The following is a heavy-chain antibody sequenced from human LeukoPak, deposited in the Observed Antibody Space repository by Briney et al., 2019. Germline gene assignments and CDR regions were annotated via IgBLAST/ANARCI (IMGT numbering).Heavy chain of an antibody. CDR3: ARPLAVAANWFDP. J-gene: IGHJ5*02. CDR2: ISYDGSNK. D-gene: IGHD6-19*01. CDR1: GFTFSSYA. Sequence: GGSLRLSCAASGFTFSSYAMRWVRQAPGKGLEWVAVISYDGSNKYYADSVKGRFTISRDNSKNTLYLQMNSLRAEDTAVYYCARPLAVAANWFDPWGQGTLVTVSS. V-gene: IGHV3-30-3*01.